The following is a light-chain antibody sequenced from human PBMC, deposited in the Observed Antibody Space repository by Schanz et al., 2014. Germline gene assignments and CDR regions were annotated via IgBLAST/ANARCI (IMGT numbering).Light chain of an antibody. CDR2: GAS. CDR1: QSVSDN. V-gene: IGKV3-15*01. Sequence: EIVMTQSPATLSVSPGERATLSCRASQSVSDNLAWYQQKPGQAPRLLIYGASTRATGVPARFSGSGSGTEFTLTISSLQSEDFAVYYCQQYNNWPLNFGQGTRLEIK. CDR3: QQYNNWPLN. J-gene: IGKJ5*01.